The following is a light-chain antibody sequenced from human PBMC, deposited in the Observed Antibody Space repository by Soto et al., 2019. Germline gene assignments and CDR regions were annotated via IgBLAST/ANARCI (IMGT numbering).Light chain of an antibody. CDR1: QSVSSSY. V-gene: IGKV3D-20*02. CDR2: GAS. CDR3: QQRSSWPRT. J-gene: IGKJ1*01. Sequence: EIVLTQSPGTLSLSPGERATLSCRASQSVSSSYLAWYQQKPGQAPRLLIYGASSRATGIPVRFSGRGSGTDFTLTISSLEPEDFAIYYCQQRSSWPRTFGRGTKVDI.